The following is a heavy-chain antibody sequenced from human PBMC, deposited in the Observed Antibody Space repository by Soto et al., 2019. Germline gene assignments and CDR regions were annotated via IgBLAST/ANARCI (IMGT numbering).Heavy chain of an antibody. CDR2: IWYDGSNK. CDR1: GFTFSSYG. CDR3: ARGATEYYDFWSGYYASDY. V-gene: IGHV3-33*01. Sequence: GGSLRLSCAASGFTFSSYGMHWVRQAPGKGLEWVAVIWYDGSNKYYADSVKGRFTISRDNSKNTLYLQMNSLRAEDTAVYYCARGATEYYDFWSGYYASDYWGQGTLVTVSS. D-gene: IGHD3-3*01. J-gene: IGHJ4*02.